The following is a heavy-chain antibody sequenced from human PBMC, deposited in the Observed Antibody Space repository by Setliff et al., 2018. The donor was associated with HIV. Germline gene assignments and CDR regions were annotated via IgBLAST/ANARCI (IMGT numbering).Heavy chain of an antibody. Sequence: SVKVSCKASGYTFTSYGISWVRQAPGQGLEWMGGIIPIFGTANYAQKFQGRVTITTDESTSTAYMELSSLRSEDTAVYYCARERWDYFDYWGQGTLVTVSS. CDR1: GYTFTSYG. D-gene: IGHD1-26*01. J-gene: IGHJ4*02. CDR2: IIPIFGTA. V-gene: IGHV1-69*05. CDR3: ARERWDYFDY.